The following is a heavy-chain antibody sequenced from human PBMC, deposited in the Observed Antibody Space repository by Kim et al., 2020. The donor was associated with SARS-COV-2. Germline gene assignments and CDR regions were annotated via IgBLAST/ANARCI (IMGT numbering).Heavy chain of an antibody. CDR2: ITSSGNII. D-gene: IGHD2-2*01. Sequence: GGSLRLSCATSGFTFSTYEMNWVRQAPGKGLEWVSYITSSGNIIYYADSVKGRFSISRDNAKNSLYLQMNSLRAEDTAVYYCARALVPAAQGFDYWGQGTLVTVSS. V-gene: IGHV3-48*03. J-gene: IGHJ4*02. CDR1: GFTFSTYE. CDR3: ARALVPAAQGFDY.